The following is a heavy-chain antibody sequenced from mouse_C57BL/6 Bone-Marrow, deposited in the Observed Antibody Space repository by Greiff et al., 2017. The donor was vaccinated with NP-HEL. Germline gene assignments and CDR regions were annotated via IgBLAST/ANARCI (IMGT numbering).Heavy chain of an antibody. CDR2: INPGSGGT. J-gene: IGHJ3*01. CDR1: GYAFTNYL. Sequence: QVHLQQSGAELVRPGTSVKVSCKASGYAFTNYLIEWVKQRPGQGLEWIGVINPGSGGTNYNEKFKGKATLTADKSSSTAYMQLSSLTSEDSAVYFCARSYGNFWFAYWGQGTLVTVSA. CDR3: ARSYGNFWFAY. V-gene: IGHV1-54*01. D-gene: IGHD2-1*01.